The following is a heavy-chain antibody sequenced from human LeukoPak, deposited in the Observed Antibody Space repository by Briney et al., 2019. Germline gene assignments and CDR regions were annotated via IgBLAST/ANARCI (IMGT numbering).Heavy chain of an antibody. CDR3: ARQPYMLGAYYFDF. D-gene: IGHD1-26*01. J-gene: IGHJ4*02. CDR1: GGSMTSHY. CDR2: VFYSGDT. V-gene: IGHV4-59*08. Sequence: SEALSLTCSVSGGSMTSHYWSWIRQPPGKGLEWIAYVFYSGDTNYNPSLKSRVTISVDTSKNQFSLKLDSVTAADTAVYFCARQPYMLGAYYFDFWGQGTLVTVSS.